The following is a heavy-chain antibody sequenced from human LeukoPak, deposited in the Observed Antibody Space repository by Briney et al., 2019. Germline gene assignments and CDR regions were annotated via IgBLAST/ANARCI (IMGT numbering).Heavy chain of an antibody. V-gene: IGHV4-59*12. CDR1: GGSISSYY. J-gene: IGHJ4*02. D-gene: IGHD6-13*01. CDR2: IYYSGST. Sequence: PSETLSLTCTVSGGSISSYYWSWIRQPPGKGLEWIGYIYYSGSTNYNPSLKSRVTISVDTSKNQFSLKLSSVTAADTAVYYCARDPTSIIAAADYFDYWGQGTLVTVSS. CDR3: ARDPTSIIAAADYFDY.